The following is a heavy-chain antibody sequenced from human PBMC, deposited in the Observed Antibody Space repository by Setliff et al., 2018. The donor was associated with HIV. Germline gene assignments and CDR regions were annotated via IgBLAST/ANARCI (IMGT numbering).Heavy chain of an antibody. CDR1: GDSVNSHF. CDR3: ARGGKRAFDI. V-gene: IGHV4-59*02. Sequence: SETLSLTCTVSGDSVNSHFWTWIRQSPRKGLEWIGYISSTGAAWYNPSLKSRVTMSIDTSKIHFSLTLSSVSGADTALYYCARGGKRAFDIWGQGAMVTVSS. J-gene: IGHJ3*02. CDR2: ISSTGAA.